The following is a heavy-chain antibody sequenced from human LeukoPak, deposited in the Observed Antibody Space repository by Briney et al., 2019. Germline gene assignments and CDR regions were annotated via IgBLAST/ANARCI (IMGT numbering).Heavy chain of an antibody. CDR1: GFTFSSHG. Sequence: GGSLRLSCAASGFTFSSHGMSWVRQAPGKGLEWVSTISGSGDYTYYADSVRGRFTISRDNSKSTLSLQMNSLRAEDTAIYYCATYRQVLLPFESWGQGTLVTVSS. CDR2: ISGSGDYT. J-gene: IGHJ4*02. D-gene: IGHD2-8*02. CDR3: ATYRQVLLPFES. V-gene: IGHV3-23*01.